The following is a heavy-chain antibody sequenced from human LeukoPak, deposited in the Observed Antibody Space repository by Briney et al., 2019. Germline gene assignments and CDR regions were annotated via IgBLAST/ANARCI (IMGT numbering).Heavy chain of an antibody. D-gene: IGHD3-22*01. Sequence: SETLSLTCTVSGGSISSYYWSWIRQPPGKGLEWIGYIYYSGSTNYNPSLKSRVTISVDTSENQFSLKLSSVTAADTAVYYCARGPSGYYDSSGYYYAGQGPHPPHPFDYWGQGTLVTVSS. CDR2: IYYSGST. CDR3: ARGPSGYYDSSGYYYAGQGPHPPHPFDY. V-gene: IGHV4-59*01. CDR1: GGSISSYY. J-gene: IGHJ4*02.